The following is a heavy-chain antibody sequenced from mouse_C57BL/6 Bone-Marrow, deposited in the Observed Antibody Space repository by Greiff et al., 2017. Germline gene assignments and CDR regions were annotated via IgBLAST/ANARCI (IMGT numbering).Heavy chain of an antibody. CDR3: TPLFYYYAMDY. CDR1: GFNIKDDY. CDR2: IDPENGDT. V-gene: IGHV14-4*01. Sequence: VRLKESGAELVRPGASVKLSCTASGFNIKDDYMHWVKQRPEQGLEWIGWIDPENGDTEYASKFQGKATITADTSSNTAYLQLSSLTSEDTAVYYCTPLFYYYAMDYWGQGTSVTVSS. D-gene: IGHD6-1*01. J-gene: IGHJ4*01.